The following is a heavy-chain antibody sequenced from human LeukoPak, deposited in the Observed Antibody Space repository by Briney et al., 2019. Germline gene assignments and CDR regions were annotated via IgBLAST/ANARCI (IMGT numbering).Heavy chain of an antibody. CDR2: ISGSGGST. V-gene: IGHV3-23*01. CDR1: GFTFSSYA. D-gene: IGHD3-10*01. Sequence: GGSLRLSCAASGFTFSSYAMSWVRQAPGKGLEWVSAISGSGGSTYYADSVKGRFTISRDNAKNTLYLQMNSLRAEDTAVYYCTRGGDYYGSGSLNWFDPWGQGTLVTVSS. CDR3: TRGGDYYGSGSLNWFDP. J-gene: IGHJ5*02.